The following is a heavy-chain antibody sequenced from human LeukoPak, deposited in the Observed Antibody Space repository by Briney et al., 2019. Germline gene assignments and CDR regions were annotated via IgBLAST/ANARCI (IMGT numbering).Heavy chain of an antibody. J-gene: IGHJ4*02. CDR2: IKDDGSHT. Sequence: GGSLRLSCAASGFTFSSHWMHWVRQAPGKGLVWVSRIKDDGSHTNYADSMKGRFTISRDNAKNTLSLQMNRLRAEDTAVYYCARGSGIITGIDEWGQGTLVTVSS. V-gene: IGHV3-74*01. CDR1: GFTFSSHW. D-gene: IGHD6-25*01. CDR3: ARGSGIITGIDE.